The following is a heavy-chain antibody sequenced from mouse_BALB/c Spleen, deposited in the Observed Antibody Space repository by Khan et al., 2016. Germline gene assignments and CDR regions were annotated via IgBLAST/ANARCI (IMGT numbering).Heavy chain of an antibody. CDR2: IDPANGNT. J-gene: IGHJ3*01. CDR1: GFNIKDTY. D-gene: IGHD2-2*01. CDR3: PRSPYGYWLAY. Sequence: VQLQQSGAELVKPGASVKLSCTASGFNIKDTYIHWVKQRPEQGLEWIGRIDPANGNTKYDPKFQGKATITADTSSNTAYLQLSSLTSEDTAVYYCPRSPYGYWLAYWGQGTLVTVSA. V-gene: IGHV14-3*02.